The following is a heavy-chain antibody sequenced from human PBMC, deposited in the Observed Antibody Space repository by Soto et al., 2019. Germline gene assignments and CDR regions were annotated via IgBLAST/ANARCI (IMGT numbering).Heavy chain of an antibody. Sequence: GESLKISCRTSGYRFTSYWIAWVRQMPGKGLEWMGIIFPSDSDTRYSPSFQGQVTISADRSTSTVFLQWASLKASDTAVYFCAKGDNLGPKTGYAFDPWGQGIMVTVSS. D-gene: IGHD5-12*01. CDR3: AKGDNLGPKTGYAFDP. J-gene: IGHJ5*02. V-gene: IGHV5-51*01. CDR2: IFPSDSDT. CDR1: GYRFTSYW.